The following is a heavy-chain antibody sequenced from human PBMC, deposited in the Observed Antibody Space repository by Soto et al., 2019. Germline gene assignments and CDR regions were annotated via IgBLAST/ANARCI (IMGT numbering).Heavy chain of an antibody. Sequence: QVQLVQSGPEVKKPGSSVKVSCKTSGGTLSSFITYPINWVRQAPGQGPEWMGGIVPNVGTVNYAQRVQGRVTITADKSTGTSYMELNNLRSEDKALYYCERRVTCGFLRYFDNWGQGTLVTVS. CDR1: GGTLSSFITYP. V-gene: IGHV1-69*06. CDR3: ERRVTCGFLRYFDN. D-gene: IGHD3-16*01. CDR2: IVPNVGTV. J-gene: IGHJ4*02.